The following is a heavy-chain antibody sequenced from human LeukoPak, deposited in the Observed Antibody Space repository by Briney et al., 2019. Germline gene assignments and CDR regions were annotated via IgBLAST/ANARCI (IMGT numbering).Heavy chain of an antibody. CDR1: GGSFNEYY. Sequence: PSETLSLTCGVYGGSFNEYYWTFIRQAPGKGLEWVAVISYDGSNKYYADSVKGRFTISRDNSKNTLYLQMNSLRAEDTAVYYCAKDRRLDYWGQGTLVTVSS. CDR3: AKDRRLDY. J-gene: IGHJ4*02. CDR2: ISYDGSNK. V-gene: IGHV3-30*18.